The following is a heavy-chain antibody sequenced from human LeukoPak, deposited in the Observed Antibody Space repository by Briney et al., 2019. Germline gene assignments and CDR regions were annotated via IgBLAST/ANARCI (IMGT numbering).Heavy chain of an antibody. Sequence: SETLSLTCAVYDGSFSGYYWSWIRQPPGKGLVWIGEINHSGSTNYNPSLKSRVTISLDTSKSQFSLKVRYVTAADTAVYYCARGLNDSWTGENYWGQGTLVTVSS. CDR1: DGSFSGYY. J-gene: IGHJ4*02. CDR2: INHSGST. V-gene: IGHV4-34*01. CDR3: ARGLNDSWTGENY. D-gene: IGHD3-3*01.